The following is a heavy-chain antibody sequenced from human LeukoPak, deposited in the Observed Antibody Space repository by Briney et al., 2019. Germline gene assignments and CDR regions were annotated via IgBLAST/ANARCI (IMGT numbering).Heavy chain of an antibody. J-gene: IGHJ6*03. D-gene: IGHD3-9*01. CDR1: GFPLSIYA. Sequence: GESLTLSCSASGFPLSIYAMSCLRPAPGKGLEWVSVISGSGITTYYADSLKGRFTISRDNYKNTLYLQMKSLRPEDTAIYYCAKVGDDILTGYPVYYYYIDVWGKGATGTVSS. CDR3: AKVGDDILTGYPVYYYYIDV. V-gene: IGHV3-23*01. CDR2: ISGSGITT.